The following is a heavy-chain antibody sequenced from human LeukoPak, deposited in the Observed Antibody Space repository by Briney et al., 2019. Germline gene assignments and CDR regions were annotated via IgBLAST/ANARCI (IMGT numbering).Heavy chain of an antibody. V-gene: IGHV1-18*01. J-gene: IGHJ4*02. CDR2: ISAYNGNT. CDR3: ARVDIVVVVAANHYDY. CDR1: GYTFTSYG. D-gene: IGHD2-15*01. Sequence: ASVNVSCKASGYTFTSYGISWVRQAPGQGLEWMGWISAYNGNTNYAQKLQGRVTMTTDTSTSTAYMELRSLRSDDTAVYYCARVDIVVVVAANHYDYWGQGTLVTVSS.